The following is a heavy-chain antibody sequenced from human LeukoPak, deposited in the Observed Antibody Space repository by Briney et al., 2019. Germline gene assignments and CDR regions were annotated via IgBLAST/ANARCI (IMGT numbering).Heavy chain of an antibody. CDR3: AKDQGAREGSCCFDY. CDR2: ISGSSGAT. V-gene: IGHV3-23*01. Sequence: PGRSLRLSCAVSGFTFTNYSMSWVRQAPRNGLEWVSAISGSSGATFCAGSVKGRFFLCRDNSNKAMYVQIICMGPDGPASDYCAKDQGAREGSCCFDYWGQGTLVTVSS. J-gene: IGHJ4*02. CDR1: GFTFTNYS. D-gene: IGHD2-15*01.